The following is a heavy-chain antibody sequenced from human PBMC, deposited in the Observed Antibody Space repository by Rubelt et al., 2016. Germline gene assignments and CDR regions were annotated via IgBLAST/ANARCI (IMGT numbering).Heavy chain of an antibody. Sequence: QVQLVQSGAEVKKPGASVKVSCKASGYTFTSYDINWVRQATGQGLAWMGWINPNSGGTNYAQKFQGRVTMTRDTSISTAYMELSRLRSDDTAVYYCARGDWLLNDYWGQGTLVTVSS. CDR1: GYTFTSYD. CDR2: INPNSGGT. V-gene: IGHV1-2*02. D-gene: IGHD3-9*01. CDR3: ARGDWLLNDY. J-gene: IGHJ4*02.